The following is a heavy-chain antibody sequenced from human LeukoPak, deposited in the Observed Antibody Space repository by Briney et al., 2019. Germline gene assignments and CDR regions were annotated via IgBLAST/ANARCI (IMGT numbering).Heavy chain of an antibody. J-gene: IGHJ4*02. Sequence: GTSLRLSCAASGFTFRNYGMVWVRQAPGKGLERVALISYDGSNQYYADSVKGRFTISRDNSKNTLYLQINSLRAEDTAVYYCANHRSGYYLDHWGQGTLVTVSS. CDR1: GFTFRNYG. CDR3: ANHRSGYYLDH. CDR2: ISYDGSNQ. V-gene: IGHV3-30*18. D-gene: IGHD6-19*01.